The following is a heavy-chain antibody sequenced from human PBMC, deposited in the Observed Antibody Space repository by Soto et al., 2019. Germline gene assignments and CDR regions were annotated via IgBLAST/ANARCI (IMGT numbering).Heavy chain of an antibody. D-gene: IGHD3-16*02. J-gene: IGHJ4*02. CDR3: ARGSGDYIWGSYRPPATLDY. Sequence: QVQLQESGPGLVKPSQTLSLTCTVSGGSISSGGYYWSWIRQHPGKGLEWIGYIYYSGSTYYNPSHKIRVTIPVDTSKNHFSLKLSSVTAADTAVYYCARGSGDYIWGSYRPPATLDYWGQGTLVTVSS. V-gene: IGHV4-31*03. CDR2: IYYSGST. CDR1: GGSISSGGYY.